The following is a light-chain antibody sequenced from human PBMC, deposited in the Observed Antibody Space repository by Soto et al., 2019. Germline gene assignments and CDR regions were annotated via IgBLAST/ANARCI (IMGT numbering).Light chain of an antibody. J-gene: IGLJ1*01. Sequence: QSVLPQPPSASGSPGQSVTISCTGTSSDVGGYNYVSWYQQHPGKAPKIMIYEVSKRPSGVPDRFSGSKSGNTASLTVSGLQAEDEADYYCISYAGSPLVFGTGTKVAVL. V-gene: IGLV2-8*01. CDR2: EVS. CDR3: ISYAGSPLV. CDR1: SSDVGGYNY.